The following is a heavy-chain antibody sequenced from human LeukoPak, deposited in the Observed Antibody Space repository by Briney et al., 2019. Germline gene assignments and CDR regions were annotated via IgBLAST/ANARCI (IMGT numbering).Heavy chain of an antibody. CDR1: EFTFSSYS. V-gene: IGHV3-23*01. D-gene: IGHD3-3*01. CDR3: AKGQGVTIFGVTT. J-gene: IGHJ5*02. CDR2: ISGSGGST. Sequence: PGGSLRLSCAASEFTFSSYSMNWVRQAPGKGLEWVSAISGSGGSTFYADSVKGRFTISRDNSKNTLYLQMDSLRVEDTAVYYCAKGQGVTIFGVTTWGQGTLVTVSS.